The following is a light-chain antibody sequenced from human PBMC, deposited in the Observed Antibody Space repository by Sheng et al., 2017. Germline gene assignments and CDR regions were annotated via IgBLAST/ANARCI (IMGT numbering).Light chain of an antibody. CDR3: NSRDSSGNHLGV. Sequence: SSELTQDPAVSVALGQTVRITCQGDSLRNYYASWYQQKPGQAPILVIYGKNDRPSGIPDRFSGSSSGNTASLTITGAQAEDEADYYCNSRDSSGNHLGVFGGGDQADRP. J-gene: IGLJ3*02. CDR1: SLRNYY. V-gene: IGLV3-19*01. CDR2: GKN.